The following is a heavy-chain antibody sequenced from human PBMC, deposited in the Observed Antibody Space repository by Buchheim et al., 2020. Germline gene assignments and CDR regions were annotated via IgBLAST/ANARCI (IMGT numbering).Heavy chain of an antibody. V-gene: IGHV3-66*01. Sequence: EVQLVESGGGLVQPGGSLRLSCAASGFTVSSNYMSWVRQAPGKGLEWVSVIYSGGSTYYADSVKGRFTISSDNSKNTLYLQMNSLRAEDTAVYYCARGYYDFWSGYLHYYYYGMDVWGQGTT. CDR1: GFTVSSNY. J-gene: IGHJ6*02. CDR3: ARGYYDFWSGYLHYYYYGMDV. CDR2: IYSGGST. D-gene: IGHD3-3*01.